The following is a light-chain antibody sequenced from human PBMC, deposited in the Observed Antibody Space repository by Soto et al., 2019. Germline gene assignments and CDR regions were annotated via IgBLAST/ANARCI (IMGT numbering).Light chain of an antibody. Sequence: QSALTQPASVSGSPGQSITISCTGTSSDVGGYNYVSWYQQHPGKAPKLMIYDVSNRPSGVSNRFSGSKSGNTASLTISGIQAEDEADYYFSSYTSSSTVVFGTGTKVTVL. J-gene: IGLJ1*01. CDR3: SSYTSSSTVV. CDR1: SSDVGGYNY. V-gene: IGLV2-14*01. CDR2: DVS.